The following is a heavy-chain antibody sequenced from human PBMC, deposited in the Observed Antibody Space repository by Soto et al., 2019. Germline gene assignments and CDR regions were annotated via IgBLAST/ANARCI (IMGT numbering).Heavy chain of an antibody. Sequence: GGSLRLSCAASGFTFSSYRMHWVRQVPGKGLEWVSYISPSSSSIYYADSVKGRFTISRDNAKNSLYLHMNSLRAEATAVYYCARVAYYYDSSGYKTGQSDNFDSCGQQT. CDR1: GFTFSSYR. D-gene: IGHD3-22*01. CDR2: ISPSSSSI. J-gene: IGHJ4*02. CDR3: ARVAYYYDSSGYKTGQSDNFDS. V-gene: IGHV3-48*01.